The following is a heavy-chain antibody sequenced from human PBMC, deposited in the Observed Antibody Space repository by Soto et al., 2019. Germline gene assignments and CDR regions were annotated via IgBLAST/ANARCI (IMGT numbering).Heavy chain of an antibody. Sequence: QLQLVESGGGVVLSGRSLRLSCAVSAASGYSFSNYAMHWARQAPGKGLEWVAELSYDGNSTYYADSVTGRFTISRDNSKSTLYRQMNSLKPEDTAVYYCERLSCRHYHDSSGHQISVGSWCQGTLVSVSS. J-gene: IGHJ4*02. D-gene: IGHD3-22*01. CDR1: GYSFSNYA. CDR2: LSYDGNST. V-gene: IGHV3-30-3*01. CDR3: ERLSCRHYHDSSGHQISVGS.